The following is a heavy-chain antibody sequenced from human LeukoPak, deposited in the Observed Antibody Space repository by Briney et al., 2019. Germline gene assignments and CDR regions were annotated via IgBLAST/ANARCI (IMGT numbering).Heavy chain of an antibody. Sequence: PGGSLRLSCAASGLTLSSYSMNWVRQAPGKGLEWVSSISSSSSYIYFADSVKGRFTISRDNAKNSLYLQMNSLRAEDTAVYYCASGEMYYYDSSGADYWGQGTLVTVSS. D-gene: IGHD3-22*01. J-gene: IGHJ4*02. CDR1: GLTLSSYS. CDR3: ASGEMYYYDSSGADY. V-gene: IGHV3-21*01. CDR2: ISSSSSYI.